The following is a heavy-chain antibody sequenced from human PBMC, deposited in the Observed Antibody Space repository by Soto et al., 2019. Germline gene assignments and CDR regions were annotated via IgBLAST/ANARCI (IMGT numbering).Heavy chain of an antibody. V-gene: IGHV3-23*01. CDR2: ISGSGRTT. Sequence: GGSLRLSCAVSGFTFNSYAMNWVRQAPGKGLEWVSSISGSGRTTYYADAVKGRFTISRDNSKNTLFLQMNSLRSEDTAVNYCAKGVTTIVATGSWFDHWGQGTLVTVSS. D-gene: IGHD5-12*01. CDR3: AKGVTTIVATGSWFDH. J-gene: IGHJ5*02. CDR1: GFTFNSYA.